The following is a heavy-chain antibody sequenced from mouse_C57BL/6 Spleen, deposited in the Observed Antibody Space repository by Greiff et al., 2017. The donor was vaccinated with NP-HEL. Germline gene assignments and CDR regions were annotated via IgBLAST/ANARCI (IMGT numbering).Heavy chain of an antibody. CDR3: ARAALRYAMDY. V-gene: IGHV3-6*01. CDR1: GYSITSGYY. Sequence: EVKLMESGPGLVKPSQSLSLTCSVTGYSITSGYYWNWIRQFPGNKLEWMGYISYDGSNNYNPSLKNRISITRDTSKNQFFLKLNSVTTEDTATYYCARAALRYAMDYWGQGTSVTVSS. D-gene: IGHD1-1*01. J-gene: IGHJ4*01. CDR2: ISYDGSN.